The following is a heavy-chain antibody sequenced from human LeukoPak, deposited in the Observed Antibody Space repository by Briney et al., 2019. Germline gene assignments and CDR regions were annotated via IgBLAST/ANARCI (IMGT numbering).Heavy chain of an antibody. CDR1: GFTFSDFY. Sequence: GGSLRLSCAASGFTFSDFYMTWIRQAPGKGLEWVSYITSAGSTYYADSVKGRFTISRDNAKTSLYLQMNNLGAEDTAVYYCARDFPYYYDTSGYYQDSWGQGTLVTVSS. V-gene: IGHV3-11*04. CDR2: ITSAGST. CDR3: ARDFPYYYDTSGYYQDS. J-gene: IGHJ4*02. D-gene: IGHD3-22*01.